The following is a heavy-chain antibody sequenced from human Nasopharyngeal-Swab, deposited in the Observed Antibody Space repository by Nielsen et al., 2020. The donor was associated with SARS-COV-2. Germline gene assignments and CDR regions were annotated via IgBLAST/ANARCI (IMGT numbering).Heavy chain of an antibody. CDR3: AKSDDAVDI. J-gene: IGHJ3*02. Sequence: GESLKISCAASGFTFSDYYMSWVRQAPGAGLEWVSAISDSGGRTYYADSVKGRFTISRDNSQNTLFLQMNSLRAEDTAVYYCAKSDDAVDIWGQGTMVTVSS. V-gene: IGHV3-23*01. CDR2: ISDSGGRT. CDR1: GFTFSDYY.